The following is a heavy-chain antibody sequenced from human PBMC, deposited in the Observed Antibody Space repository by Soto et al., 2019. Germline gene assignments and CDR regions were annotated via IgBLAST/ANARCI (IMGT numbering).Heavy chain of an antibody. Sequence: PGGSLRLSCAASGFTFDIYAMSWVRQAPGKGLEWVSTIIGSGGTPYYADSVKGRFTISRDNSKNTLYVQMNSLRADDTAEYYCAKHSGYDNYYDMDVWGQGTTVTVSS. V-gene: IGHV3-23*01. CDR2: IIGSGGTP. CDR3: AKHSGYDNYYDMDV. CDR1: GFTFDIYA. D-gene: IGHD5-12*01. J-gene: IGHJ6*02.